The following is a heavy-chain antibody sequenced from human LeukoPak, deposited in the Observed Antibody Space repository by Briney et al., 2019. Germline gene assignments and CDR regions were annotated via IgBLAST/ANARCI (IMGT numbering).Heavy chain of an antibody. CDR1: GFTFSSYG. J-gene: IGHJ4*02. V-gene: IGHV3-30*03. D-gene: IGHD2-8*02. CDR3: ASDLYWFDY. Sequence: GGSLRLSCAASGFTFSSYGMHWVRQAPGKGLEWVAVISYDGSNKYYADSVKGRFTISRDNSKNTLYLQMNSLRAEDTAVYYCASDLYWFDYWGQGTLVTVSS. CDR2: ISYDGSNK.